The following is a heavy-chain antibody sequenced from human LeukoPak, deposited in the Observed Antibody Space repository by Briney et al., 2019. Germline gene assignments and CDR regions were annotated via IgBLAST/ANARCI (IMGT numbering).Heavy chain of an antibody. CDR2: IYYSGST. D-gene: IGHD3-10*01. CDR1: GDSISSGDYY. V-gene: IGHV4-30-4*01. J-gene: IGHJ6*02. CDR3: ARGPTMVRGITHYHYYGMDV. Sequence: SETLSLTCTVSGDSISSGDYYWSWIRQPPGKGLEWIGYIYYSGSTYYNPSLKSRVTISVDTSKNQFSLKVSSVTAADTAVYYCARGPTMVRGITHYHYYGMDVWGQGTTVTVSS.